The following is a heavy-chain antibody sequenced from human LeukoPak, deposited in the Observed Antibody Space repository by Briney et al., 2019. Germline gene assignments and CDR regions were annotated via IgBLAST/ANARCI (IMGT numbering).Heavy chain of an antibody. CDR1: GGSISSYY. V-gene: IGHV4-59*12. D-gene: IGHD1-14*01. CDR3: ARAYNNWFDP. J-gene: IGHJ5*02. Sequence: SETLSLTCTVSGGSISSYYWSWIRQPPGKGLEWIGCIHYSGSTNYNPSLKSRVTISVDTSKNQFSLKLSSVTAADTAVYYCARAYNNWFDPWGQGTLVTVSS. CDR2: IHYSGST.